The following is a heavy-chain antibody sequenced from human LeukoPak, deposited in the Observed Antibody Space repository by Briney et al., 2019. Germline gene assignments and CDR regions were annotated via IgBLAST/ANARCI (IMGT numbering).Heavy chain of an antibody. CDR3: TTDYYYDSSGYYVSDY. CDR1: GFTFSNAW. V-gene: IGHV3-15*01. CDR2: IKSKTDGGTT. Sequence: GGSLRLSCAASGFTFSNAWMSWVRQAPGKGLEWVGRIKSKTDGGTTDYAAPVKGRFTISRDDSKNTLYLQMNSLKTEDTAVYYCTTDYYYDSSGYYVSDYWGQGTLVTVST. D-gene: IGHD3-22*01. J-gene: IGHJ4*02.